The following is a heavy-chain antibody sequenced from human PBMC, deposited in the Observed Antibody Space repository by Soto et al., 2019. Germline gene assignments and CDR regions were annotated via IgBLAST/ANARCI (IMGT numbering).Heavy chain of an antibody. Sequence: SETLSLTCAVHGGSFSGYYWDWIRQPPGKGLEWIGEVNHGGTSNYNPSLKSRAIISVDTSKNQFSLKLSSVTAADTAVYYCARERGVSLWFGANNWFDPWGQGTLVTVSS. CDR1: GGSFSGYY. J-gene: IGHJ5*02. V-gene: IGHV4-34*01. D-gene: IGHD3-10*01. CDR3: ARERGVSLWFGANNWFDP. CDR2: VNHGGTS.